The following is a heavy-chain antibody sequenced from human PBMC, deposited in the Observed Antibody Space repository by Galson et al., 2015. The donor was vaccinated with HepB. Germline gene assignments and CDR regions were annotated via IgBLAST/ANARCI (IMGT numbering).Heavy chain of an antibody. V-gene: IGHV4-59*01. CDR3: ARGGAAATDY. D-gene: IGHD6-13*01. CDR1: GGSISSYY. J-gene: IGHJ4*02. CDR2: IYYSGST. Sequence: TLSLTCTVSGGSISSYYWSWIRQPPGKGLEWIGYIYYSGSTDYNPSLKSRVTISVDMSKNQFSLKLSSVTAADTAVYYCARGGAAATDYWGQGTLVTVSS.